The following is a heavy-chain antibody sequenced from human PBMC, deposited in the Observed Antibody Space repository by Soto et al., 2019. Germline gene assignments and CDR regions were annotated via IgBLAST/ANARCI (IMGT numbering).Heavy chain of an antibody. CDR1: GFTFSDHY. CDR2: SRNKANSYTT. Sequence: EVQLVESGGGLVQTEGSLRLSCAVSGFTFSDHYMDWVRQAPGKGLEWVGRSRNKANSYTTEYAASVKGRFTISRDDSENSLYLQMDSLKTEDTAVYFCIRPMTGTTRGFDYWGQGTLVTVSS. D-gene: IGHD1-1*01. CDR3: IRPMTGTTRGFDY. V-gene: IGHV3-72*01. J-gene: IGHJ4*02.